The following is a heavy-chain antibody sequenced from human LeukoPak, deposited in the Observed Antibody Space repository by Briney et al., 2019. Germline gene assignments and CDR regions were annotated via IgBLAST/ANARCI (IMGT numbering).Heavy chain of an antibody. CDR3: ARGSNYYDSSGYYYDYWYFDL. J-gene: IGHJ2*01. D-gene: IGHD3-22*01. CDR2: INPSGGST. CDR1: GYTFTSYY. V-gene: IGHV1-46*01. Sequence: ASVKVSCKASGYTFTSYYMHWVRQAPGQGLEWMGIINPSGGSTSYAQKFQGRVTMTRDMSTSTVYMELSSLRSEDTAVYCCARGSNYYDSSGYYYDYWYFDLWGRGTLVTVSS.